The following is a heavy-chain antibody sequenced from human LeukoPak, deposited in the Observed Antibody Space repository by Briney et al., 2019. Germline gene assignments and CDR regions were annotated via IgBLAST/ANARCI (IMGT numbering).Heavy chain of an antibody. CDR1: GYTFTGHY. Sequence: ASVEVSCKASGYTFTGHYIHWVRQAPGQGLEWMGWLNPNSGGTNYAQKFQGSVTMTRYTSMSTAYMEMSRLRSDGTAIYYCTKDASIYTFGTNWFDPWGRGTLVAVSS. CDR3: TKDASIYTFGTNWFDP. CDR2: LNPNSGGT. V-gene: IGHV1-2*02. D-gene: IGHD3/OR15-3a*01. J-gene: IGHJ5*02.